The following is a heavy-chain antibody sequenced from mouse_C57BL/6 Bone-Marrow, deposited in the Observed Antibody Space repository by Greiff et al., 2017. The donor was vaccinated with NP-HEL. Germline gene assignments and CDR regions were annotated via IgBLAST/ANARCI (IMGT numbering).Heavy chain of an antibody. V-gene: IGHV1-63*01. Sequence: VQLQQSGAELVRPGTSVKMSCKASGYPFTSYWIGWAKQRPGHGLEWIGDIYCGGGYSNYHEKFKGRATLTVDKSASTSYMQFSSLTSEDSAIYDCARYSYYPCNAMDFGGRGTSVTVS. CDR3: ARYSYYPCNAMDF. J-gene: IGHJ4*01. CDR2: IYCGGGYS. CDR1: GYPFTSYW. D-gene: IGHD2-12*01.